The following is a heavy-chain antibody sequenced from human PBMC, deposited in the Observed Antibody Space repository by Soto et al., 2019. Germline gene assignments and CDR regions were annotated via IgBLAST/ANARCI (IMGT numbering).Heavy chain of an antibody. Sequence: PRGSPRLSCAASGFAFTAHPMSWVRPAPEKGLEWVAGISDGGDLTYNADSVKGRFTISRDNSRNTLYLQMNSLRAEDTAVYYCARRVIGSSRGFDMWGQGTIRTVS. CDR3: ARRVIGSSRGFDM. V-gene: IGHV3-23*01. D-gene: IGHD6-19*01. CDR2: ISDGGDLT. J-gene: IGHJ3*02. CDR1: GFAFTAHP.